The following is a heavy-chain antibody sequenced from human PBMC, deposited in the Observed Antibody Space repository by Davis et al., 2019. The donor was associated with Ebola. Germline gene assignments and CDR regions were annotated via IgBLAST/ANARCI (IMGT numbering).Heavy chain of an antibody. D-gene: IGHD3-10*01. CDR1: GFTFNTYA. Sequence: GESLKISCAASGFTFNTYAMHWVRQAPGKGLEWVALISDDGSKKFYADSVKGRFTVSRDNSKNTVYLQMNSLRAEDTAVYYCARDTYYYGSGSYMYGMDVWGKGTTVTVSS. CDR2: ISDDGSKK. V-gene: IGHV3-30-3*01. CDR3: ARDTYYYGSGSYMYGMDV. J-gene: IGHJ6*04.